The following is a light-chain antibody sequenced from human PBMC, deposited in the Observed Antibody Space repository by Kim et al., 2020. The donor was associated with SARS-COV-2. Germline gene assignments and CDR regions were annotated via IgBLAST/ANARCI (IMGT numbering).Light chain of an antibody. CDR2: RNN. CDR3: AAWDDSLSGYV. CDR1: SSNIGSNY. J-gene: IGLJ1*01. Sequence: GQRVTISCSGSSSNIGSNYVYWYQQLPGTAPKLLICRNNQRPSGVPDRFSGSKSGTSASLAISGLRSEDEADYYCAAWDDSLSGYVFGTGTKVTVL. V-gene: IGLV1-47*01.